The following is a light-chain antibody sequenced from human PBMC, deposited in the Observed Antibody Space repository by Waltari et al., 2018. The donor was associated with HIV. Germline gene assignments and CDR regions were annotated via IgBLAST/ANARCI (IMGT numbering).Light chain of an antibody. V-gene: IGLV2-8*01. J-gene: IGLJ2*01. CDR1: SSDVGGYNY. CDR3: SSYAGSNNFVV. Sequence: QSALTQPPSASGSPGQSVTISCTGTSSDVGGYNYVSWSQPHPGKAPKLMIYEVSKRPSGVPDRFSGSKSGNTASLTVSGLQAEDEADYYCSSYAGSNNFVVFGGRTKLTVL. CDR2: EVS.